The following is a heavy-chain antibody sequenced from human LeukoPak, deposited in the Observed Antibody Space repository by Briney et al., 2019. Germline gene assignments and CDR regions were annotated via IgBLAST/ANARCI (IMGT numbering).Heavy chain of an antibody. CDR3: ARVPNYYYYYYMDV. CDR1: GGSFSGYY. J-gene: IGHJ6*03. V-gene: IGHV4-34*01. Sequence: SETLSLTCAVYGGSFSGYYWSWIRQPPGKGLEWIGYIYHSGSTYYNPSLKSRVTISVDRSKNQFSLKLSSVTAADTAVYYCARVPNYYYYYYMDVWGKGTTVTVSS. CDR2: IYHSGST. D-gene: IGHD4/OR15-4a*01.